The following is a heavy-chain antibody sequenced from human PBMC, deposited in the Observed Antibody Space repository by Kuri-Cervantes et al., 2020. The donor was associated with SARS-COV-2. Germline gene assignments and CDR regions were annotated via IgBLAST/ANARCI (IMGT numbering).Heavy chain of an antibody. CDR2: IKKDGSEK. D-gene: IGHD6-19*01. CDR3: ARERWLELDAFDI. Sequence: GGSLRLSCAASGFTFSSYSMNWVRQAPGKGLEWVANIKKDGSEKYYVDSVKGRFTISRDNAKNSLYLQMNSLRAEDTAVYYCARERWLELDAFDIWGQGTMVTVSS. V-gene: IGHV3-7*01. J-gene: IGHJ3*02. CDR1: GFTFSSYS.